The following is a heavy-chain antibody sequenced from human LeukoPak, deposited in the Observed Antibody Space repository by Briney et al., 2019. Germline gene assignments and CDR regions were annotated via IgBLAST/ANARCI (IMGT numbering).Heavy chain of an antibody. CDR1: GFSFSSYS. V-gene: IGHV3-21*01. J-gene: IGHJ4*02. D-gene: IGHD3-9*01. Sequence: GGSLRLSCAASGFSFSSYSMNWVRQAPGKGLEWVSSISSSSSYIYYADSVKGRFTISRDNAKNSLYLQMNSLRAEDTAVYYCVRGERAYVLRYFDRLYYFDYWGQGTLVTVSS. CDR3: VRGERAYVLRYFDRLYYFDY. CDR2: ISSSSSYI.